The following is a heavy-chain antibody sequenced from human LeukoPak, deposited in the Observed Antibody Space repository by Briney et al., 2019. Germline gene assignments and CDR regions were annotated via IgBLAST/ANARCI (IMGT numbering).Heavy chain of an antibody. D-gene: IGHD2-21*02. CDR3: AGGPVVTTFAY. V-gene: IGHV3-48*03. CDR1: ESTFSRYE. Sequence: GGSLRLSCEASESTFSRYEMHWVRQAPGKGLEWISYIDTSGSVIYYADSVKGRFTISRDSAKNSRFLQMDSLRVDDTAVYYCAGGPVVTTFAYWGQGTLVPVSS. CDR2: IDTSGSVI. J-gene: IGHJ4*02.